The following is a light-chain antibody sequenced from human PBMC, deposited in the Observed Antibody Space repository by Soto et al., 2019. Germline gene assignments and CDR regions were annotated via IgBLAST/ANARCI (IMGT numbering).Light chain of an antibody. Sequence: VLTQSPATLSLSPGARATLSCRASQSVRTYLAWYQQKPGQAPRLLIYGAFNRATGIPARFSGSGSGTDFTLTISSLEPEDSAIYYCQQRNIWPPVTFGQGTRLEI. J-gene: IGKJ5*01. CDR2: GAF. CDR3: QQRNIWPPVT. CDR1: QSVRTY. V-gene: IGKV3-11*01.